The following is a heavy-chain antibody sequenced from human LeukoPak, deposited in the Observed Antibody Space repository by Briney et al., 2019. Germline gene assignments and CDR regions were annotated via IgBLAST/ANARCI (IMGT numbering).Heavy chain of an antibody. D-gene: IGHD2-2*01. CDR3: VRGGCSSTSCPPDY. Sequence: SETLSLTCTVSGGSVSSHYWSWIRQPPGKGLEWIGFIYYSRTTSYNPSLTSRVTISVDTSKNQLSLKLSSVTAADTAVYYCVRGGCSSTSCPPDYWGQGTLVTVSS. CDR2: IYYSRTT. J-gene: IGHJ4*02. CDR1: GGSVSSHY. V-gene: IGHV4-59*02.